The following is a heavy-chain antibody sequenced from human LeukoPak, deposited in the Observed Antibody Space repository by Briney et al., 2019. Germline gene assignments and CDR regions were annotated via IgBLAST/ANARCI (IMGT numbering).Heavy chain of an antibody. CDR1: VYTFDDYR. Sequence: GGSLRLSCSAHVYTFDDYRMRTVRRAPGKGLEYVYRFNWNGSSTGYTDSVKGRFTISRDNAKNSLYLQMNSLRAEDTALYYCARSGLTGYLYYFDYWGQGTLVTVSS. CDR2: FNWNGSST. J-gene: IGHJ4*02. CDR3: ARSGLTGYLYYFDY. V-gene: IGHV3-20*04. D-gene: IGHD3-9*01.